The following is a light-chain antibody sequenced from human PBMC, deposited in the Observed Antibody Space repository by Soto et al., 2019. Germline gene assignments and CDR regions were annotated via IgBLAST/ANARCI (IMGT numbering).Light chain of an antibody. V-gene: IGLV1-47*02. J-gene: IGLJ2*01. CDR1: GSNIGRNF. CDR2: SNN. Sequence: QSVLTQPPSASGTPGQRVTISCSGSGSNIGRNFVSWYQQLPGAAPKLLIYSNNQRPSGVPDRFSGSKSGTSASLAISEVRSEDEADYYCATWDDILRGVFGGGTKVTVL. CDR3: ATWDDILRGV.